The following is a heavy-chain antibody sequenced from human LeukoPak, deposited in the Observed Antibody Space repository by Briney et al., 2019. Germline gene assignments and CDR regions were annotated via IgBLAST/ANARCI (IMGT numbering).Heavy chain of an antibody. V-gene: IGHV3-21*01. J-gene: IGHJ3*02. D-gene: IGHD3-10*01. CDR2: ISSSSSYI. CDR1: GFTFSSYS. CDR3: ARKTPMAGDAFDI. Sequence: KSGGSLRLSCAASGFTFSSYSTNWVRQAPGKGLEWVSSISSSSSYIYYADSVKGRFTISRDNAKNSLYLQTNSLRAEDTAVYYCARKTPMAGDAFDIWGQGTMVTVSS.